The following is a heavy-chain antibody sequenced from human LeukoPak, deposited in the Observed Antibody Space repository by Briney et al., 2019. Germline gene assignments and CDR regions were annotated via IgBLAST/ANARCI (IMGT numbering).Heavy chain of an antibody. D-gene: IGHD6-13*01. CDR3: ASGVAAAGSYYFDY. V-gene: IGHV4-59*12. CDR1: GGSISSYY. CDR2: IYYSGNT. J-gene: IGHJ4*02. Sequence: PSETLSLTCSVSGGSISSYYWSWIRQPPGKGLEWIGYIYYSGNTNYNPSLKSRVTISVDKSKNQFSLKLSSVTAADTAVYYCASGVAAAGSYYFDYWGQGTLVTVSS.